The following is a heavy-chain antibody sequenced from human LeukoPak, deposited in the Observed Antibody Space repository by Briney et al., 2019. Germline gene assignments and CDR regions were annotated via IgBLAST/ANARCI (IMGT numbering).Heavy chain of an antibody. D-gene: IGHD6-19*01. V-gene: IGHV3-23*01. CDR2: ISGSGGST. CDR1: GFTFSSYA. Sequence: GGSLRLSCAASGFTFSSYAMSWVRQAPGKGLEWVSAISGSGGSTYYADSVKGRFTISRDNSKNTLYLQMNSLRAEDTAVYYCARADSSGWYFDYWGQGTLVTVSS. J-gene: IGHJ4*02. CDR3: ARADSSGWYFDY.